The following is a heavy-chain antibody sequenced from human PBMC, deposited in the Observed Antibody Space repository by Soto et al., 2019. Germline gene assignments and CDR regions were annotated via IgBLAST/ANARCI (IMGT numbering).Heavy chain of an antibody. J-gene: IGHJ4*02. CDR1: GGTFSSYA. Sequence: AASVKVSCKASGGTFSSYAISWVRQAPGQGLELMGGIIPIFGTANYAQKFQGRVTITADESTSTAYMELSSLRSEDTAVYYCARDYYDSSGYYYHFDYWGQGTLVTVSS. CDR2: IIPIFGTA. D-gene: IGHD3-22*01. CDR3: ARDYYDSSGYYYHFDY. V-gene: IGHV1-69*13.